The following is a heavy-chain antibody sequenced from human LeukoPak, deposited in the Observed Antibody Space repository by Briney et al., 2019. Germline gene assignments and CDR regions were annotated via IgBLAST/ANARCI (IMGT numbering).Heavy chain of an antibody. V-gene: IGHV1-18*01. CDR1: GYTFTSYG. CDR2: ISAYNGNT. J-gene: IGHJ4*02. D-gene: IGHD3-22*01. Sequence: ASVKVSCKASGYTFTSYGISWVRQAPGHGGEWRGWISAYNGNTNYAQKLQGRVTMTTDTSTSTAYMELRSLRSDDTAVYYCARDVSITMIVVVITPLDYWGQGTLVTVSS. CDR3: ARDVSITMIVVVITPLDY.